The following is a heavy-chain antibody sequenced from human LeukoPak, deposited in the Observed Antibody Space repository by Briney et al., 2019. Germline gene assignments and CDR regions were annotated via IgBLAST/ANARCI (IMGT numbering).Heavy chain of an antibody. CDR1: GYTFTSYY. J-gene: IGHJ4*02. Sequence: GASVKVSCKASGYTFTSYYMHWVRQAPGQGLEWMGWINPNSGGTNYAQKFQGRVTMTRDTSISTAYMELSRLRSDDTAVYYCAREEGGSYFGYYFDYWGQGTLVTVSS. CDR3: AREEGGSYFGYYFDY. V-gene: IGHV1-2*02. CDR2: INPNSGGT. D-gene: IGHD1-26*01.